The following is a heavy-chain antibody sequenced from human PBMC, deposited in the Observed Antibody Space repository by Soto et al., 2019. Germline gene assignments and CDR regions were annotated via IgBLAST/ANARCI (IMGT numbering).Heavy chain of an antibody. J-gene: IGHJ5*02. CDR2: ICPKKGNT. V-gene: IGHV1-18*01. CDR3: ARVQAGAQYLNWLDP. Sequence: VQLVKSGGEVKKPGASVKVSCKASAYIFTNYGFSWVRQGPGQGFEWMGWICPKKGNTNFAQNFQGRVTMTTDTSTSTVYMELRSLRSDDTAMYYCARVQAGAQYLNWLDPWGQGTLVTVSS. CDR1: AYIFTNYG. D-gene: IGHD3-9*01.